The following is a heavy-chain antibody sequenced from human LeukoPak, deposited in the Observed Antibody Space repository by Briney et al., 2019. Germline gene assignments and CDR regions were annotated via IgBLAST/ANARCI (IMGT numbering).Heavy chain of an antibody. Sequence: PSETLSLTCTVSGGSISSSSYYWSWIRQPPGKGLEWVGSIYHSGSTYYNPSLKSRVTISVDTSKNQFSLKLSSVTAADTAVYYCARGQDYGDYVRGVLWFDPWGQGTLVTVSS. J-gene: IGHJ5*02. V-gene: IGHV4-39*07. D-gene: IGHD4-17*01. CDR3: ARGQDYGDYVRGVLWFDP. CDR2: IYHSGST. CDR1: GGSISSSSYY.